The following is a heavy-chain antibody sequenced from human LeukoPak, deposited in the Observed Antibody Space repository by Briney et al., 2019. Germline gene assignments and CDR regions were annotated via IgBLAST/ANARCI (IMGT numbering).Heavy chain of an antibody. CDR2: IWYDGSNK. D-gene: IGHD3-10*01. V-gene: IGHV3-33*01. CDR1: GFTFGSYG. J-gene: IGHJ4*02. CDR3: ARDREYYFDY. Sequence: GGSLRLSCAASGFTFGSYGMHWVRQAPGKGLEWVAVIWYDGSNKYYADSVKGRFTISRDNSENTLYLQMNSLRAEDTAVYYCARDREYYFDYWGQGTLVTVSS.